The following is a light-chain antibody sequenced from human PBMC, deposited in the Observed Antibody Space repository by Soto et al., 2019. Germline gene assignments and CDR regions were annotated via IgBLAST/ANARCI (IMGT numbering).Light chain of an antibody. Sequence: DIQMTQSTSSLSASVGNRVTITCRASQSISIYLNWYQQKPGRAPELLIYAASSLQSGVPSRFSGSGSGTDFTLTISSLQPEDFATYYCQQSYSTPRTFGQGTKVDIK. CDR2: AAS. J-gene: IGKJ1*01. CDR3: QQSYSTPRT. V-gene: IGKV1-39*01. CDR1: QSISIY.